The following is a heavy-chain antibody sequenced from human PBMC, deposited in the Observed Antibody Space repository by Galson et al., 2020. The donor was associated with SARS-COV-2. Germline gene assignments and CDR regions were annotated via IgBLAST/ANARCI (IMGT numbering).Heavy chain of an antibody. V-gene: IGHV4-59*08. CDR2: IYYSGST. CDR3: ARQAGAILYYGMDV. J-gene: IGHJ6*02. Sequence: SETLSLTCTVSGGSISSYYWSWIRQPPGKGLEWIGYIYYSGSTNYNPSLKSRVTISVDTSKNQFSLKLSSVTAADTAVYYCARQAGAILYYGMDVWGQGTTVTVSS. CDR1: GGSISSYY. D-gene: IGHD1-26*01.